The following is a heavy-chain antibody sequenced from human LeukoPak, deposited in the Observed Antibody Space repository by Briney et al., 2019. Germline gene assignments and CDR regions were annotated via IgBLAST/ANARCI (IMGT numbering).Heavy chain of an antibody. CDR2: IRYDGSNK. CDR3: AKEGTVTPIDC. V-gene: IGHV3-30*02. D-gene: IGHD4-17*01. J-gene: IGHJ4*01. CDR1: RFIFSNYG. Sequence: GGSLRLSCAASRFIFSNYGMHWVRQAPGKGLKWVAFIRYDGSNKYYEDSVKGRFTLSRDNSKNTLYLQMNSLRAEDTAVYYCAKEGTVTPIDCWGHGTLVTVSS.